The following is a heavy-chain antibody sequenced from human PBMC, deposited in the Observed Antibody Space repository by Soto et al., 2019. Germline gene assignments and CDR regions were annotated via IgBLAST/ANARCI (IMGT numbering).Heavy chain of an antibody. D-gene: IGHD3-10*01. CDR3: ARDGNPPDVLLWFGEFEGRCSGMDV. CDR1: GFTFSSYS. CDR2: ISSSSSYI. Sequence: PVGSLRLSCAASGFTFSSYSMNWVRQAPGKGLEWVSSISSSSSYIYYADSVKGRFTISRDNAKNSLYLQMNSLRAEDTAVYYCARDGNPPDVLLWFGEFEGRCSGMDVCGQGTTVTVSS. V-gene: IGHV3-21*01. J-gene: IGHJ6*02.